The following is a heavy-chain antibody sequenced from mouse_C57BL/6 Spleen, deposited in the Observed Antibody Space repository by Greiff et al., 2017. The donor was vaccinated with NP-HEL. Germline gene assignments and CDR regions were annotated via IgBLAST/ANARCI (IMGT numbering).Heavy chain of an antibody. CDR2: ISYDGSN. D-gene: IGHD2-2*01. Sequence: DVQLQESGPGLVKPSQSLSLTCSVTGYSITSGYYWNWIRQFPGNKLEWMGYISYDGSNNYNPSLKNRISITRDTSKNQFFLKLNSVTTEDTATYYCAMYGYDDAMDYWGQGTSVTVSS. J-gene: IGHJ4*01. CDR3: AMYGYDDAMDY. CDR1: GYSITSGYY. V-gene: IGHV3-6*01.